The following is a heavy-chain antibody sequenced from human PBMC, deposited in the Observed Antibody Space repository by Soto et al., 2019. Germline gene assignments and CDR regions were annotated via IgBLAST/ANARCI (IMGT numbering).Heavy chain of an antibody. Sequence: EVQLVESEGGLVQPGGSLRLSCAASGFTVSTYWMHWVRQDPGKGLMWVSRISPDGSTTTYADPVRGRFTISRDTAENTLYLQMNSLRVEDTAVYYCAKDRVPYSDYGRYFDLWGRGTLVTVSS. V-gene: IGHV3-74*01. CDR3: AKDRVPYSDYGRYFDL. D-gene: IGHD4-17*01. CDR2: ISPDGSTT. CDR1: GFTVSTYW. J-gene: IGHJ2*01.